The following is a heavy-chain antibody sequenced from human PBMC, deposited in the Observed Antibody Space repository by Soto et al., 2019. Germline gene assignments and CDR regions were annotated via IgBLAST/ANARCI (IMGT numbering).Heavy chain of an antibody. V-gene: IGHV3-66*02. Sequence: GGSLRLSCAASGFTVSTSQMTWVRQAPGKGLEWVSVIFIGGTTQYAESVKGRFTISRDNSKNTLYLQMNSLRPEDTVIYYCAKDEGVGGLLRFFEYWGQGTLVTVSS. J-gene: IGHJ4*02. CDR1: GFTVSTSQ. CDR2: IFIGGTT. CDR3: AKDEGVGGLLRFFEY. D-gene: IGHD1-26*01.